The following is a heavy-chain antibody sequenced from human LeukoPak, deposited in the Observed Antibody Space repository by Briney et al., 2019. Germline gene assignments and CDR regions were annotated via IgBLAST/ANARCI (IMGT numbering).Heavy chain of an antibody. D-gene: IGHD6-19*01. CDR1: GGSISSYY. CDR3: ARATDSNGWLFDY. J-gene: IGHJ4*02. Sequence: SETLSLTCTVSGGSISSYYWSWVRQPPGKGLEWIGYINYSGSTNYNPSLKSRVTISVDTSRNQLSLKLTSVTAADTAVYYCARATDSNGWLFDYWGQGTLVTVSS. V-gene: IGHV4-59*01. CDR2: INYSGST.